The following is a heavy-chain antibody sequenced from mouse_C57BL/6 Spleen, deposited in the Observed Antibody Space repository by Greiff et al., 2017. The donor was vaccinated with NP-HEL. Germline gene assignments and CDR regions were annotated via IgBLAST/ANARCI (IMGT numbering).Heavy chain of an antibody. CDR2: IDPSDSYT. CDR3: ARHGSISRYAMEY. Sequence: QVQLQQPGAELVMPGASVKLSCKASGYTFTSYWMHWVKQRPGQGLEWIGEIDPSDSYTNYNQKFKGKSTLTVDKSSSTAYMQLSSLTSEDSAVYYCARHGSISRYAMEYWGQGTSVTVSS. CDR1: GYTFTSYW. D-gene: IGHD1-1*01. V-gene: IGHV1-69*01. J-gene: IGHJ4*01.